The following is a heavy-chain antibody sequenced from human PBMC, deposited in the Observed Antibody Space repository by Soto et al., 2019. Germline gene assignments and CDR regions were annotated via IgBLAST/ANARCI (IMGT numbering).Heavy chain of an antibody. CDR1: GGSFSGYY. D-gene: IGHD3-10*01. J-gene: IGHJ4*02. CDR3: ARGHYSYGSGPAPFDY. CDR2: INHSGST. V-gene: IGHV4-34*01. Sequence: PSETLSLTCAVYGGSFSGYYWSWIRQPPGKGLEWIGEINHSGSTNYNPSLKSRVTISVDTSKNQFSLKLSSVTAADTAVYYCARGHYSYGSGPAPFDYWGQGTLVTVSS.